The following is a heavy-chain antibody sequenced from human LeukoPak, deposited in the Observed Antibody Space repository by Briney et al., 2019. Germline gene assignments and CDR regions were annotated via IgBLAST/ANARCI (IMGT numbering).Heavy chain of an antibody. D-gene: IGHD6-13*01. CDR1: GGPFSGYY. CDR2: INHSGRT. J-gene: IGHJ4*02. CDR3: ATAASSRFDY. V-gene: IGHV4-34*01. Sequence: PSETLSLTCAVYGGPFSGYYWSWIRQSPGKGLEWIGEINHSGRTNYNPSLKSRVTISVDTSNNQFSLKLSSVTAADTAVYYCATAASSRFDYWGQGTLVTVSS.